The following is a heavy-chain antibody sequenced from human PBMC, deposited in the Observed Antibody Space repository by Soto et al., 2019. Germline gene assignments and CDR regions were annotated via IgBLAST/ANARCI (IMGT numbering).Heavy chain of an antibody. Sequence: EVQLLESGGGLVQPGGSLRLSCAASGFTFSSYAMNWVRQAPGKGLEWGSVISGSDGSTYYADPVKGRFTISRDNSKKSLNLERNSLRAADTAVYYCAGRSSSWYFDYWGQGTVVTVSS. D-gene: IGHD6-13*01. CDR3: AGRSSSWYFDY. CDR2: ISGSDGST. V-gene: IGHV3-23*01. CDR1: GFTFSSYA. J-gene: IGHJ4*02.